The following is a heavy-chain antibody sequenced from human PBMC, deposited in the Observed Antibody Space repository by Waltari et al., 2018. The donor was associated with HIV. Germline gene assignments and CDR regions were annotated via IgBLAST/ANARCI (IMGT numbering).Heavy chain of an antibody. J-gene: IGHJ6*02. V-gene: IGHV1-69*01. CDR1: GGTFNRYS. D-gene: IGHD3-10*01. Sequence: QVQLVQSVAEGKKPGSSVRVSSKASGGTFNRYSLSWVRQAPGQGLEWMGGIIPMFGTANYAQKFQGRVTLTADESTSVVYMELSSLRSEDTAVYYCAREGFGNFNPGMDVWGQGTTVTVSS. CDR2: IIPMFGTA. CDR3: AREGFGNFNPGMDV.